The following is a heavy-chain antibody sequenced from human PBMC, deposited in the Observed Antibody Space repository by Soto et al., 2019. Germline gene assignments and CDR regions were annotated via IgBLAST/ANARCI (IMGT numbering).Heavy chain of an antibody. J-gene: IGHJ4*02. D-gene: IGHD3-16*01. CDR3: AREVGGGTLDY. CDR1: GGSISSGDYY. Sequence: SETLSLTCTVSGGSISSGDYYWSWIRQPPGKGLEWIGYIYYSGSTYYNPSLKSRVTISVDTSKNQFSLKLSSVTAADTAVYYCAREVGGGTLDYWGQGTLVTVSS. CDR2: IYYSGST. V-gene: IGHV4-30-4*01.